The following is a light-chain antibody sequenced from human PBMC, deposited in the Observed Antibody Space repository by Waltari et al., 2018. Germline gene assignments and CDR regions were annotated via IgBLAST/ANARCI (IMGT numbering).Light chain of an antibody. CDR2: GGS. Sequence: DIVMTQTPLSLPVTPGEPASISCRSSQSLLHTDGYTYLDWYLQKPGQSPQLLIYGGSNRASGVPDRFGGSGSGTDFTLKISKVEAEDVGVYYCMQHKALPWTFGQGTKVEIK. CDR3: MQHKALPWT. J-gene: IGKJ1*01. CDR1: QSLLHTDGYTY. V-gene: IGKV2-40*01.